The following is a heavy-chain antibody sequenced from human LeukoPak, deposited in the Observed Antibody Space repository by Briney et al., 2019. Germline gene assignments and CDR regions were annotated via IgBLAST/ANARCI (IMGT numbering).Heavy chain of an antibody. V-gene: IGHV4-59*01. CDR2: IYYSGST. CDR1: GGSISSYY. J-gene: IGHJ4*02. CDR3: ARMVSLDY. D-gene: IGHD5-18*01. Sequence: PSETLSLTCTVSGGSISSYYWSWIRQPPGKGLEWIGYIYYSGSTNYNPSLKSRVTISVDTSKNQFSLKLSSVTAADTAVYYCARMVSLDYWGLGTLVTVSS.